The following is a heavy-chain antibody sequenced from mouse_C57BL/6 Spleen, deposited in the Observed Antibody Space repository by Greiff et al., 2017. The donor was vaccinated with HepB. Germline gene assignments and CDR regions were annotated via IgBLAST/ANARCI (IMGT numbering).Heavy chain of an antibody. CDR1: GYAFSSYW. J-gene: IGHJ3*01. Sequence: VQLQQSGAELVKPGASVKISCKASGYAFSSYWMNWVKQRPGKGLEWIGQIYPGDGDTNYNGKFKGKATLTADKSSSTAYMQLSSLTSEEASVYLWGSPYGYEGFAYGGQGTLVTVSA. D-gene: IGHD2-2*01. CDR2: IYPGDGDT. CDR3: GSPYGYEGFAY. V-gene: IGHV1-80*01.